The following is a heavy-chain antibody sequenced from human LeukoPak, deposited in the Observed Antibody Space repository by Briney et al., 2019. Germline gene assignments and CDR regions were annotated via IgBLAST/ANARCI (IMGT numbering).Heavy chain of an antibody. CDR3: ARGEGLYPEYFQH. Sequence: GGSLRLSCAASGFTFSSYSMNWVRQAPGKGLEWVSSISSSSSYIYYADSVKGRFTISRDNAKNSLYLQMNSLRAEDAAVYYCARGEGLYPEYFQHWGQGTLVTVSS. D-gene: IGHD3-16*02. V-gene: IGHV3-21*01. CDR2: ISSSSSYI. J-gene: IGHJ1*01. CDR1: GFTFSSYS.